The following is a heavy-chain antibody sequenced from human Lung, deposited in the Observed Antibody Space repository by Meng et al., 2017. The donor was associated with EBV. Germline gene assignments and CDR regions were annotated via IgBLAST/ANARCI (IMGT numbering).Heavy chain of an antibody. J-gene: IGHJ4*02. V-gene: IGHV3-11*05. CDR1: GFTFSDYY. Sequence: QVQLVESGGGLVKSGGSLRLSCVASGFTFSDYYMTWIRQAPGKGLEWLSYISSRGGYTDSADSVKGRFTISRDNAKNSVYLQMNSLRAEDTVVYYCARAHGLNDYWGLGTLVTVSS. D-gene: IGHD5-24*01. CDR3: ARAHGLNDY. CDR2: ISSRGGYT.